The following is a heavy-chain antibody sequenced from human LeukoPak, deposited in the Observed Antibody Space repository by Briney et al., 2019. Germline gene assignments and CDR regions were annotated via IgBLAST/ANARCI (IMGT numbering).Heavy chain of an antibody. CDR1: GFTFDDYA. J-gene: IGHJ5*02. CDR2: ISWNSGSI. V-gene: IGHV3-9*01. CDR3: AKDGSGYDFPNWFDP. Sequence: HPGGSLRLSCAASGFTFDDYAMHWVRQAPGKGLEWVSGISWNSGSIGYADSVKGRFTISRDNAKNSLYLQTNSLRAEDTALYYCAKDGSGYDFPNWFDPWGQGTLVTVSS. D-gene: IGHD5-12*01.